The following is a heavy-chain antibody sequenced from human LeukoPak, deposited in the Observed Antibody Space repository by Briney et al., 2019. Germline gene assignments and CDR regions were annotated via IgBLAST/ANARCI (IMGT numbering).Heavy chain of an antibody. V-gene: IGHV1-2*02. J-gene: IGHJ4*02. CDR2: INPNSGGT. D-gene: IGHD6-13*01. CDR1: GYTFTGYY. CDR3: AREATGSSWYRGGSHYFDY. Sequence: GASVKVSCKASGYTFTGYYMHWVRQAPGQGLEWMGWINPNSGGTNYAQKFQGRVTMTRDTSISTAYMELSRLRSDDTAVYYCAREATGSSWYRGGSHYFDYWGQGTLVTVSS.